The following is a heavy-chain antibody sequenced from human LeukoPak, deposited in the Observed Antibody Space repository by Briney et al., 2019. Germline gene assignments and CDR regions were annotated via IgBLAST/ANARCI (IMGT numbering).Heavy chain of an antibody. CDR1: GESFSGYY. CDR2: ITHSGST. CDR3: VRTMTYYFGEGSYGHLSVPGTIDY. V-gene: IGHV4-34*01. Sequence: SETLSLTCAVYGESFSGYYWTWIRQPPGRGLEWIGEITHSGSTNYNPSLKSRVTFSVDTSKSQFSLQLTSVTAADTAVYYCVRTMTYYFGEGSYGHLSVPGTIDYWGQGTLVTVSS. D-gene: IGHD3-10*01. J-gene: IGHJ4*02.